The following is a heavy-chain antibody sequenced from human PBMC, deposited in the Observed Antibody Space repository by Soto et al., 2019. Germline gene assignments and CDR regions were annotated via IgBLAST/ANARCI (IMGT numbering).Heavy chain of an antibody. CDR2: IHYSGST. CDR1: GDSIGTTHSY. Sequence: ASETLSLTCTVSGDSIGTTHSYWAWSRQSPGKGLEWIGNIHYSGSTYYMPSLRSRVTLSVDTSKNQFSLRLTSVTAEDTAVYYCARHEGNGNVWPLDYWGQGILVTVSS. J-gene: IGHJ4*02. V-gene: IGHV4-39*01. D-gene: IGHD2-8*01. CDR3: ARHEGNGNVWPLDY.